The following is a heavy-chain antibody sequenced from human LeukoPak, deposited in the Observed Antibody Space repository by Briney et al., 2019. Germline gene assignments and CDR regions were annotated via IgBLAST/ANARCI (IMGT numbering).Heavy chain of an antibody. D-gene: IGHD3-10*02. V-gene: IGHV3-48*04. CDR1: GLTFSSHS. Sequence: GGSLRLSCAASGLTFSSHSMNWVRQAPGKGLEWVSYISSSGSTIYYADSVKGRFTISRDNAKNSLYLQMNSLRAEDTAVYYCAELGITMIGGVWGKGTTVTISS. CDR3: AELGITMIGGV. CDR2: ISSSGSTI. J-gene: IGHJ6*04.